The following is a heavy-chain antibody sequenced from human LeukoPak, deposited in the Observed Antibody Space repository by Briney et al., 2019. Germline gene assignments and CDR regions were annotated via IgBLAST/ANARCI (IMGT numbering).Heavy chain of an antibody. J-gene: IGHJ4*02. CDR1: GGPISSSSYY. V-gene: IGHV4-39*01. CDR2: IYYIGST. CDR3: ARLSAPRYYYDSSGYYNIDY. Sequence: SETLSLTCTVPGGPISSSSYYWGWIRQPPGKGLEWIGSIYYIGSTYYNPSLKSRVTISVDTSKNQFSLKLSSVTAADTAVYYCARLSAPRYYYDSSGYYNIDYWGQGTLVTVSS. D-gene: IGHD3-22*01.